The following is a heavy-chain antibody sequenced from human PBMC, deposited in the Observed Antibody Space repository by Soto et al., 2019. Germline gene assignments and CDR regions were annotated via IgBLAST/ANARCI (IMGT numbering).Heavy chain of an antibody. D-gene: IGHD5-12*01. V-gene: IGHV1-69*13. J-gene: IGHJ1*01. CDR2: IIPVFGRP. CDR3: AREGSGYNF. Sequence: ASVKVSFKASGGTFSSFGISWVRQAPGQGLEWMGGIIPVFGRPNYAQRFRGRLTITADESTNTGYMELIDLRSEDTAVYYCAREGSGYNFWGQGTLVTSPQ. CDR1: GGTFSSFG.